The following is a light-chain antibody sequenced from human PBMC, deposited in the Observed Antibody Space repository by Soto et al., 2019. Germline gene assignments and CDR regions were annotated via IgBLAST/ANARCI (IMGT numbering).Light chain of an antibody. J-gene: IGKJ2*01. Sequence: EIVLTQSPATLSLSPGERATLSCRASQSVSSSYLAWYQQKPGEAPMLLIYGASSRATGIPERFSGSGSGTDFTLTISSLEPEDFAAYYCQQYGSYLLYTFGQGTKLEIK. V-gene: IGKV3-20*01. CDR3: QQYGSYLLYT. CDR1: QSVSSSY. CDR2: GAS.